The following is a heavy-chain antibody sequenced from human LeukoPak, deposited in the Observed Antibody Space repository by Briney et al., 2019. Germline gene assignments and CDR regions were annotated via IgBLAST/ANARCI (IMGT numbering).Heavy chain of an antibody. D-gene: IGHD3-10*01. CDR1: GYTFISYA. CDR3: ARNGSGRGVAGFDY. CDR2: INAGNGNT. Sequence: ASVKVSCKASGYTFISYAMHWVRQAPGQRLEWMGWINAGNGNTKYSQKFQGRVTITRDTSASTAYMELSSLRSEDTAVYYCARNGSGRGVAGFDYWGQGTLVTVSS. J-gene: IGHJ4*02. V-gene: IGHV1-3*01.